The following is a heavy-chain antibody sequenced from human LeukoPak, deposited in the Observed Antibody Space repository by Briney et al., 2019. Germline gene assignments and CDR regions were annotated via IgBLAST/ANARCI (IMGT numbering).Heavy chain of an antibody. Sequence: KTGESLKISCKGSGYSFTSYWIGWVRQMPGKGLEWMGIIYPGDSDTRYSPSFQGQVTISADKSISTAYLQWSSLKASDTAMYYCAKLSHRAFWSGYSNPLGYFQHWGQGTLVTVSS. CDR1: GYSFTSYW. V-gene: IGHV5-51*01. CDR2: IYPGDSDT. J-gene: IGHJ1*01. D-gene: IGHD3-3*01. CDR3: AKLSHRAFWSGYSNPLGYFQH.